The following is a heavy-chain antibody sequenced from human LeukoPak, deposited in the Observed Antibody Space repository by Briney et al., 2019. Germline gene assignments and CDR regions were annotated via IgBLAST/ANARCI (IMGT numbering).Heavy chain of an antibody. V-gene: IGHV4-34*01. CDR2: INHSGST. D-gene: IGHD3-10*01. J-gene: IGHJ4*02. CDR1: GGSFSGYY. Sequence: PSETLSLTCAVYGGSFSGYYWSWIRQPPGKGLEWIGEINHSGSTNYNPSLKSRVTISVDTPKNQFSLKLSSVTAADAAVYYCASTILWFGELFGYWGQGTLVTVSS. CDR3: ASTILWFGELFGY.